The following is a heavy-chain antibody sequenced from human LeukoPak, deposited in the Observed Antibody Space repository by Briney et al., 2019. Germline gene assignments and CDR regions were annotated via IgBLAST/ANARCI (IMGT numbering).Heavy chain of an antibody. CDR2: IYYSGST. D-gene: IGHD3-22*01. CDR3: ARVHYYDSSGYYHYAFDI. J-gene: IGHJ3*02. CDR1: GGSISSGDYY. V-gene: IGHV4-30-4*08. Sequence: TLSLTCTVSGGSISSGDYYWSWIRQPPGKGLEWIGYIYYSGSTYYNPSLKSRVTISVDTSKNQFSLKLSSVTAADTAVYYCARVHYYDSSGYYHYAFDIWGQGTMVTVSS.